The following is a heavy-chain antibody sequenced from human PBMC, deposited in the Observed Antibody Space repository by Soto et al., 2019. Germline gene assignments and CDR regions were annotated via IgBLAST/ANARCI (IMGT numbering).Heavy chain of an antibody. CDR1: GGTFSSYA. V-gene: IGHV1-69*13. D-gene: IGHD3-3*01. CDR3: ARTPLGTIFGVVDLRDYYYGMDV. Sequence: ASVKVSCKASGGTFSSYAISWVRQAPGQGLEWMGGFIPIFGTANYAQKFQGRVTITADESTSTAYMELSSLRSEDTAVYYCARTPLGTIFGVVDLRDYYYGMDVWGQGTTVTVSS. J-gene: IGHJ6*02. CDR2: FIPIFGTA.